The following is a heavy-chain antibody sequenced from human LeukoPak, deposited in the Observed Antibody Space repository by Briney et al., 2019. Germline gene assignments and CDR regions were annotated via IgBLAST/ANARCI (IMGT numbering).Heavy chain of an antibody. CDR2: IGSTSSSI. D-gene: IGHD4-17*01. J-gene: IGHJ4*02. CDR3: ANEIRPNDY. Sequence: GGSLRLSCAASGFTFSSYSMNWVRQAPGKGLEWVSSIGSTSSSIYYADAVKGRFTISRDNSKNTVYLQMNSLRAEDTAVYYCANEIRPNDYWGQGTLVTVSS. V-gene: IGHV3-21*04. CDR1: GFTFSSYS.